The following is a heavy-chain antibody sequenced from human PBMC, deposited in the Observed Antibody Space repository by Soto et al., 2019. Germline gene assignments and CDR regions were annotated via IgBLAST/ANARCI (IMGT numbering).Heavy chain of an antibody. CDR1: GGSISSTDYY. CDR3: ARHGSSWYGVVFAY. D-gene: IGHD6-13*01. Sequence: QLQLQESGPGLVKPSETLSLTCAVSGGSISSTDYYWGWIRQPPGKGLEWIGSIHYSGSTYYNPSLRSRVTISVDTSKNQFSLKLRSVTAADTAVYYCARHGSSWYGVVFAYWGQGTLVTVSS. J-gene: IGHJ4*02. CDR2: IHYSGST. V-gene: IGHV4-39*01.